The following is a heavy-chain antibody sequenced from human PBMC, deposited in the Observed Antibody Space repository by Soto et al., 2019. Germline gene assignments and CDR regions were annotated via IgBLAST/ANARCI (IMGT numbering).Heavy chain of an antibody. Sequence: SVKVSCKASGVTFSSYAISWVRQPPGQGLEWMGGIIPIFGTANYAQKFQGRVTITADEATSTAYMELSSLRSEDTAVYYCARVDYYDSSGYYYFDYWGQGTLVTVSS. D-gene: IGHD3-22*01. CDR2: IIPIFGTA. J-gene: IGHJ4*02. V-gene: IGHV1-69*13. CDR1: GVTFSSYA. CDR3: ARVDYYDSSGYYYFDY.